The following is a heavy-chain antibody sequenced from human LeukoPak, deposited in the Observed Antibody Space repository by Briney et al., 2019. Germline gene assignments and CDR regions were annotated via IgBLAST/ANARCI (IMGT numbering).Heavy chain of an antibody. D-gene: IGHD6-13*01. CDR2: IYYSGST. CDR3: ARQQLSQLYYFDY. CDR1: GGSISSYY. V-gene: IGHV4-59*01. Sequence: PSETLSLTCTVSGGSISSYYWSWIRQPPGKGLEWIGYIYYSGSTNYNPSLKSRVTISVDTSKNQFSLKLNSVTAADTPVYYCARQQLSQLYYFDYWGQGTLVTVSS. J-gene: IGHJ4*02.